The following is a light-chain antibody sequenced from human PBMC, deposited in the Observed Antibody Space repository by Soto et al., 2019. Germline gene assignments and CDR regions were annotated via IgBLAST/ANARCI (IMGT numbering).Light chain of an antibody. Sequence: EIVLTQSPGTLSLSPGERATLSCRASQSVSSSYLAWYQQKPGQAPRLLIYGASSRATGIPDRFSGSGSGTDFTLNISRLEPKDLAVYYCQQYGSSPPIYTFGQGTKLEIK. CDR3: QQYGSSPPIYT. CDR1: QSVSSSY. CDR2: GAS. V-gene: IGKV3-20*01. J-gene: IGKJ2*01.